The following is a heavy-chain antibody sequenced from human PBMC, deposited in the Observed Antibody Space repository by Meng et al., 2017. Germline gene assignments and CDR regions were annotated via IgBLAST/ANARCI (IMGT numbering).Heavy chain of an antibody. J-gene: IGHJ4*02. V-gene: IGHV4/OR15-8*02. CDR1: GGSISGVDW. Sequence: APGPGLVIPSGTLSLTCVVPGGSISGVDWWSWGRRPPGKGLEWIGEIYHGGNTTYNPSLKSRVTISIDKSKNQFSLKLSSVTAADTAVYYCASWIYSCGWQWGQGTLVTVSS. CDR2: IYHGGNT. CDR3: ASWIYSCGWQ. D-gene: IGHD6-19*01.